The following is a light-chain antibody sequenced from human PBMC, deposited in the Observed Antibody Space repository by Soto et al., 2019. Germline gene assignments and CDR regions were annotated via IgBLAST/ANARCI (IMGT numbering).Light chain of an antibody. CDR2: AAS. Sequence: DIQMTQSPSSLSASVGDRITITCRASQSLNNYLNWYQQKPGRAPNLLIYAASSLRSGVPSRFSGSGSGTDFTHTIGSLQPEDFATYYWQQTYGTPPITCGQGTRLDIK. J-gene: IGKJ5*01. CDR1: QSLNNY. CDR3: QQTYGTPPIT. V-gene: IGKV1-39*01.